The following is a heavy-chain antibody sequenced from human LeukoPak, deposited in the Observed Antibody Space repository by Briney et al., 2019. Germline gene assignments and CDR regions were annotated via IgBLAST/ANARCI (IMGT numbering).Heavy chain of an antibody. Sequence: GGSLRLSCAASGFTFSSYAMHWVRQAPGKGLEWVAVISYDGSNKYYADSVKGRFTISRDNSKNTLYLQMNSLRAEDTAVYYCARSVRSSGWYGFDYWGQGTLVTVSS. J-gene: IGHJ4*02. CDR2: ISYDGSNK. CDR3: ARSVRSSGWYGFDY. V-gene: IGHV3-30-3*01. CDR1: GFTFSSYA. D-gene: IGHD6-19*01.